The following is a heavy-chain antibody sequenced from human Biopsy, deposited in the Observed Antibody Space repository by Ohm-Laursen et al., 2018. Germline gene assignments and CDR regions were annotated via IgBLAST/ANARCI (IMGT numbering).Heavy chain of an antibody. J-gene: IGHJ4*02. Sequence: SLRLSCAASGFMFSASWMSWVRQAPGRGLEWVSNINPDGSVKYFADSVKGRFTISRDNANNSLFLQMNSLRAEDTAVYYCARFPDFWCGYYVDSWGQGTLVTVSS. D-gene: IGHD3-3*01. CDR3: ARFPDFWCGYYVDS. CDR1: GFMFSASW. CDR2: INPDGSVK. V-gene: IGHV3-7*03.